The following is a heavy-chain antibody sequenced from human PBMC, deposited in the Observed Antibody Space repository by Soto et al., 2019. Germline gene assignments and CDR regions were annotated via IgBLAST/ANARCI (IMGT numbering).Heavy chain of an antibody. J-gene: IGHJ6*03. V-gene: IGHV3-9*01. CDR3: ARATYYDILTGPPMDV. Sequence: GGSLRLSCAASGFTFDDYAMHWVRQAPGKGLEWVSGISWNSGSIGYADSVKGRFTISRDNAKNSLYLQMNSLRAEDTALYYCARATYYDILTGPPMDVWGKGTTVTVSS. CDR1: GFTFDDYA. CDR2: ISWNSGSI. D-gene: IGHD3-9*01.